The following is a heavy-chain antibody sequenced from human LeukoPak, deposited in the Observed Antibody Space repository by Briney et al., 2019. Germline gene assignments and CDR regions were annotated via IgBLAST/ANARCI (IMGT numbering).Heavy chain of an antibody. CDR3: ASGTGPGLLYFDY. D-gene: IGHD6-13*01. V-gene: IGHV1-2*02. J-gene: IGHJ4*02. CDR2: INPNSGGT. Sequence: GASVKVSCKASGYTFTGYYMHWVRQAPGQGLEWMGWINPNSGGTNYAQKFQGRVTMTRDMSTSTVYMELSSLRSEDTAVYYCASGTGPGLLYFDYWGQGTLVTVSS. CDR1: GYTFTGYY.